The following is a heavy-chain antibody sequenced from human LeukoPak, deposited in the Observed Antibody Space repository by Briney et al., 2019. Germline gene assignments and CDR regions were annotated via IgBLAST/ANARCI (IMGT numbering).Heavy chain of an antibody. J-gene: IGHJ4*02. D-gene: IGHD2-8*01. CDR1: GGSISSYY. V-gene: IGHV4-59*08. CDR3: ARHAQGYCTNGVCPGGYFDY. CDR2: IYYSGST. Sequence: PSETLSLTCTVSGGSISSYYWSWIRRPPGKGLEWIGYIYYSGSTNYNPSLKSRVTISVDTSKNQFSLKLSSVTAADTAVYYCARHAQGYCTNGVCPGGYFDYWGQGTLVTVSS.